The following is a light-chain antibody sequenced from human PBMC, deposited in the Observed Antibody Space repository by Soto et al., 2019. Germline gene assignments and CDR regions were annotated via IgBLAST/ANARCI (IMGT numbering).Light chain of an antibody. V-gene: IGLV2-8*01. J-gene: IGLJ2*01. CDR2: EVS. CDR3: SSYEASNTHVV. CDR1: SSDVGGYNY. Sequence: QSALTQPPSASGSPGQSVTISCTGTSSDVGGYNYVSWYQQYPGKAPKLMIYEVSKRPSGVPDRFSGSKSGNTASLTVSGLQAEAEADYYCSSYEASNTHVVFGGGPKRTV.